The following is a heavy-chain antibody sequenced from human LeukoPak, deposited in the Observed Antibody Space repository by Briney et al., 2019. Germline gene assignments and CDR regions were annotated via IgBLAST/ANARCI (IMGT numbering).Heavy chain of an antibody. D-gene: IGHD6-13*01. CDR3: TRDRAAAGDY. CDR1: GFTPSNSW. V-gene: IGHV3-7*01. J-gene: IGHJ4*02. Sequence: GGSLRLSRAASGFTPSNSWMRWVRQPPGKGLEWVANIKQDGSEKYYVDSVKGRFTTSRDNTKNSLYLQMNSLRAEDTAVYYCTRDRAAAGDYWGQGTLVTVSS. CDR2: IKQDGSEK.